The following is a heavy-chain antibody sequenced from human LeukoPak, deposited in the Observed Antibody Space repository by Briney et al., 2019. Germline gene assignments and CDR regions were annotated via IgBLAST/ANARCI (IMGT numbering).Heavy chain of an antibody. Sequence: SVKVSCKASGGTFSSYAISWVRQAPGQGLEWMGKIIPIYGRANYGQKFQGRVTITADELTTTSYMELSSLTAEDMAVYYCAAGGAYEFRDDYWGQGTLVTVSS. CDR1: GGTFSSYA. CDR2: IIPIYGRA. D-gene: IGHD3-3*01. CDR3: AAGGAYEFRDDY. V-gene: IGHV1-69*15. J-gene: IGHJ4*02.